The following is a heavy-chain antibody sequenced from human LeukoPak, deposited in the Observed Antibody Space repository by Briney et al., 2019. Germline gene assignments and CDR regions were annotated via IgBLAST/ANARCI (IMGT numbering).Heavy chain of an antibody. CDR1: GGSFSGYY. CDR3: ARASVWDIVVVPAAMCSECYFDY. Sequence: SETLSLTCAVYGGSFSGYYWSWIRQPPGNGLEWIGEINHSGSTNYNPSLKSRVTISVDTSKNQFSLKLSSVTAADTAVYYCARASVWDIVVVPAAMCSECYFDYWGQGTLVTVSS. CDR2: INHSGST. V-gene: IGHV4-34*01. J-gene: IGHJ4*02. D-gene: IGHD2-2*01.